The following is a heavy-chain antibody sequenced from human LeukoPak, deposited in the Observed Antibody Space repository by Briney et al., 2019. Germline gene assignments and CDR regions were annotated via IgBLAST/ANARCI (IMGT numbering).Heavy chain of an antibody. CDR1: GFTFSAYW. CDR3: ARVGVGTTSDY. CDR2: INTDGSST. V-gene: IGHV3-74*01. D-gene: IGHD1-26*01. Sequence: PGGSLRLSCAASGFTFSAYWMYRVRQAPGKGLVWVSRINTDGSSTAYADYVKGRFTISRDNAKNTLYLQVDSLRAEDTAVYYCARVGVGTTSDYWGEGTLVTVSS. J-gene: IGHJ4*02.